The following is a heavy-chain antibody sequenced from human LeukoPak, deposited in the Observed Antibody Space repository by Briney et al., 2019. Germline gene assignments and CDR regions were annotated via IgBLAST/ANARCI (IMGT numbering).Heavy chain of an antibody. Sequence: GGSLRLSCAASGFTFSSYWMSWVRQAPGKGLEWVANIKQDGSEKYYVDSVKGRFTISRDNAKNSLYLQMNSLRAEDTAVYYCARGGGSSGYLPPIYFDYWGQGTLVTVSS. V-gene: IGHV3-7*01. CDR1: GFTFSSYW. CDR3: ARGGGSSGYLPPIYFDY. J-gene: IGHJ4*02. CDR2: IKQDGSEK. D-gene: IGHD3-22*01.